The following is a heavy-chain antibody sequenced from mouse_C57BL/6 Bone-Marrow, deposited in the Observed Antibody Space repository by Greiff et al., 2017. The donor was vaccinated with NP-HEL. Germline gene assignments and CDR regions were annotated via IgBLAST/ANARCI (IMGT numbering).Heavy chain of an antibody. CDR3: AVDYDGYWYFDV. V-gene: IGHV12-3*01. Sequence: KLVESGPGLVKPSQSLFLTCSITGFPITSGYYWIWIRQSPGKPLEWMGYITHSGETFYNPSLQSPISITRDTSKNQFYLQLNSLTTEDTAMYYCAVDYDGYWYFDVWGTGTTVTVSS. CDR2: ITHSGET. CDR1: GFPITSGYY. D-gene: IGHD2-3*01. J-gene: IGHJ1*03.